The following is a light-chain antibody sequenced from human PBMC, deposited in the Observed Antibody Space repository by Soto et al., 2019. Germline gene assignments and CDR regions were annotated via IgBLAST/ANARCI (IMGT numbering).Light chain of an antibody. CDR1: GNDVGAYNY. CDR3: CSYAGGYTDL. Sequence: QSALTQPRSVSRSPGQSVTISCTETGNDVGAYNYVSWYQQHPGRPPKLMIHDLARWPSGVPDRFSGSKSGNTASLTISGLQAQDEADYFCCSYAGGYTDLFGSGTKVTV. CDR2: DLA. V-gene: IGLV2-11*01. J-gene: IGLJ1*01.